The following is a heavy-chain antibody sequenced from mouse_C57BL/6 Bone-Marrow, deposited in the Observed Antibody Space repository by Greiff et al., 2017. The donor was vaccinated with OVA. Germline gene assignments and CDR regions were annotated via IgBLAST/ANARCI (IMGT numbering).Heavy chain of an antibody. CDR2: IFPGSGST. J-gene: IGHJ3*01. V-gene: IGHV1-75*01. Sequence: VKLMESGPELVKPGASVKISCKASGYTFTDYYINWVKQRPGQGLEWIGWIFPGSGSTYSNEKFKGKATLTVDKSSSTAYMLLSSLTSEDSAVYFCASQGYDYDERVWFAYWGQGTLVTVSA. CDR3: ASQGYDYDERVWFAY. D-gene: IGHD2-4*01. CDR1: GYTFTDYY.